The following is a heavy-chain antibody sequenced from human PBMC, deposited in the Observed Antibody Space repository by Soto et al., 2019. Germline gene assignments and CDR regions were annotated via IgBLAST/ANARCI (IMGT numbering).Heavy chain of an antibody. CDR2: ISSHNGNT. Sequence: HVQLVQSGAAEKKPGASVKVSCKSSGYTFSDYGVTWVRQAPGQGLEWMGYISSHNGNTDYAQKLQGRVTMTTDTSTSTAYMELRSLRSDDTAVYYCARGHYDPSGYYPVYFDYWGQGTLVTVSS. V-gene: IGHV1-18*01. J-gene: IGHJ4*02. D-gene: IGHD3-22*01. CDR3: ARGHYDPSGYYPVYFDY. CDR1: GYTFSDYG.